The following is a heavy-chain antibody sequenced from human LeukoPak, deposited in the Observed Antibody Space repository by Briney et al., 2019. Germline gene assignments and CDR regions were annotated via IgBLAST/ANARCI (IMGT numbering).Heavy chain of an antibody. J-gene: IGHJ4*02. CDR3: AKTGWGTMVRGVPVDDY. Sequence: GGSLRLSCAASGFTFSSYSMNWVRQAPGKGLEWVSSISSSSVYIYYADSVKGRFTISRDNSKNTLYLQMNSLRAEDTAVYYCAKTGWGTMVRGVPVDDYWGQGTLVTVSS. CDR2: ISSSSVYI. D-gene: IGHD3-10*01. V-gene: IGHV3-21*04. CDR1: GFTFSSYS.